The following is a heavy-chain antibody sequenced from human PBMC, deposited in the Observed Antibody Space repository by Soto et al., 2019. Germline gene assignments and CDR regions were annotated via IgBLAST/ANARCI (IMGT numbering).Heavy chain of an antibody. J-gene: IGHJ6*02. CDR1: GFTFSSYG. CDR2: ISYDGSNK. Sequence: QVQLVESGGGVVHPGRSLRLSCAASGFTFSSYGMHWVRQAPGKGLEWVAVISYDGSNKYYADSVKGRFTISRDNSKNTVCLQMNSLRAEDKAVYYCEKGGAARPPRYDGMDVWGQGTTVTVSS. D-gene: IGHD6-6*01. V-gene: IGHV3-30*18. CDR3: EKGGAARPPRYDGMDV.